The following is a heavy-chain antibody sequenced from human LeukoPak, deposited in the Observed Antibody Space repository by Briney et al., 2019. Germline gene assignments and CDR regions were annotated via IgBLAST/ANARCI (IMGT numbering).Heavy chain of an antibody. CDR2: TYPRDSDT. CDR3: ARHSDVIGAI. Sequence: PGESLKISCKASGYTFTHQWIGWVRQMSGSGLEWMGITYPRDSDTIYSPSFQGHVTISADTSINTAYLEWSSLEASDTAIYYCARHSDVIGAIWGQGTLVTVSS. CDR1: GYTFTHQW. J-gene: IGHJ4*02. D-gene: IGHD3-10*01. V-gene: IGHV5-51*01.